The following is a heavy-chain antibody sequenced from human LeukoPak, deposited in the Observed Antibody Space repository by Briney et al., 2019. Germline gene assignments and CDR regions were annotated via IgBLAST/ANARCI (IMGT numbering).Heavy chain of an antibody. CDR1: GGSISSGSYY. CDR2: IYTSGST. CDR3: ARGYDFWSGYYGNTNNWFDP. V-gene: IGHV4-61*02. J-gene: IGHJ5*02. Sequence: PSETLSLTCTVSGGSISSGSYYWNWIRQPAGKGLEWIGRIYTSGSTNYNPSLKSRVTISVDTSKNQFSLKLSSVTAADTAVYYCARGYDFWSGYYGNTNNWFDPWGQGTLVTDSS. D-gene: IGHD3-3*01.